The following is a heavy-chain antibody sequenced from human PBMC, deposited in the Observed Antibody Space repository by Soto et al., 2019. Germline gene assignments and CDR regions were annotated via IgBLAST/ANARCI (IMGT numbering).Heavy chain of an antibody. CDR2: IIPIFGTT. Sequence: QVQLVQSGAEVKMPGSSVKVSCKASGGTFSSYAISWVRQAPGQGLEGMGGIIPIFGTTNYAQQFQGRVPIAADESTSTAYMELRSLTSEDTAVYYCARARGDGGGTRGYFDLWGRGTLVTVSS. CDR1: GGTFSSYA. D-gene: IGHD1-1*01. J-gene: IGHJ2*01. V-gene: IGHV1-69*12. CDR3: ARARGDGGGTRGYFDL.